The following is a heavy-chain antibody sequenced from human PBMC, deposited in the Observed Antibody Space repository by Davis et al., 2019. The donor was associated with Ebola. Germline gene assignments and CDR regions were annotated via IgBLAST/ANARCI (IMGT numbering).Heavy chain of an antibody. CDR2: ISSSGSTI. V-gene: IGHV3-11*01. D-gene: IGHD2-21*02. Sequence: GESLKIFCAASGFTFSDSFMNWIRQAPGKGLEWVSYISSSGSTIYYADSVKGRFTISRDNAKNSLYLQMNSLRADDTAVYYCARDFAYCGGDCYWGQGTLVTVSS. CDR1: GFTFSDSF. J-gene: IGHJ4*02. CDR3: ARDFAYCGGDCY.